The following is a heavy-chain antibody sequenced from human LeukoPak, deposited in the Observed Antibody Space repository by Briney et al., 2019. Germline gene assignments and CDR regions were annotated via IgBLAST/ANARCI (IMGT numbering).Heavy chain of an antibody. V-gene: IGHV3-74*01. CDR1: GFTFSSHW. CDR3: ARDSKTDWYFDL. Sequence: GGSLRLSCAASGFTFSSHWVHWVRHAPGKGLVWVSHINNDGRSTRYADSVKGRFTISRDNAKNTVYLQMNSLRAEDTAVYYCARDSKTDWYFDLWGRGTLVTVSS. D-gene: IGHD2-21*02. CDR2: INNDGRST. J-gene: IGHJ2*01.